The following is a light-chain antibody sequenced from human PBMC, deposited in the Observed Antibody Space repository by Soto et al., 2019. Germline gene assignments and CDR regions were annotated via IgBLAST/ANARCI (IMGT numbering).Light chain of an antibody. J-gene: IGLJ2*01. CDR1: SGYSNYK. CDR3: GADHGSGSNFVVV. Sequence: QPVLSQPPSASASLGASVTLTCTLSSGYSNYKVDWYQQRPGKGPRFVMRVGAGGIVGSKGDGIPDRFSVLGSGLNRDLTIKNIQAEDESDYHCGADHGSGSNFVVVFGGGTKVTVL. V-gene: IGLV9-49*03. CDR2: VGAGGIVG.